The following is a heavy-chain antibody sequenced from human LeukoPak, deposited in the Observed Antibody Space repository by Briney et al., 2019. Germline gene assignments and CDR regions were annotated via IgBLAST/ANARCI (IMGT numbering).Heavy chain of an antibody. CDR1: GGSISSYY. J-gene: IGHJ6*04. Sequence: PSETLSLTCTVSGGSISSYYWSWIRQPPGKGLEWIGYIYYSGSTNYNPPLKSRVTMSVDTSKNQFSLKLSSVTAADTAVYYCASRGRNCSGGSCYPAMDVWGKGTTVTVSS. CDR3: ASRGRNCSGGSCYPAMDV. CDR2: IYYSGST. V-gene: IGHV4-59*12. D-gene: IGHD2-15*01.